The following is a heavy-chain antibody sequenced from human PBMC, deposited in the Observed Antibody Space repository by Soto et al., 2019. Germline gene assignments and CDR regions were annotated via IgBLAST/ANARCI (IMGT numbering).Heavy chain of an antibody. CDR1: GFTFSDYY. V-gene: IGHV3-11*04. J-gene: IGHJ1*01. Sequence: PGGSLRLSCAASGFTFSDYYMRWIRQAPGKGLEWVSYISISGSTIYYADSVKGRFTISRDKAKNSLYLQMNSLREEDTAVYYCARVEYQYDSSGYQHEFFPHWGQGTHVTVSS. CDR2: ISISGSTI. D-gene: IGHD3-22*01. CDR3: ARVEYQYDSSGYQHEFFPH.